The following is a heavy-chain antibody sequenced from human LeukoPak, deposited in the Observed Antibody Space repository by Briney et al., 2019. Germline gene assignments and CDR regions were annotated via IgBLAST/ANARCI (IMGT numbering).Heavy chain of an antibody. J-gene: IGHJ6*03. D-gene: IGHD2-21*01. CDR1: GGTFSGHA. Sequence: ASVTVSFKASGGTFSGHAISWVRQAPGQGLEWMGGLIPIFATANYTQRFQGRLKITTDDSTATAYMELSSLRSEDTAIYYCAGGDPFNYYMDVWGKGTTVTVFS. CDR2: LIPIFATA. CDR3: AGGDPFNYYMDV. V-gene: IGHV1-69*05.